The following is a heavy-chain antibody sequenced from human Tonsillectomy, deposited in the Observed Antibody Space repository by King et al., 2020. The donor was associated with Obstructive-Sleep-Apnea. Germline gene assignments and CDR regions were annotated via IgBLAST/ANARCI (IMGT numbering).Heavy chain of an antibody. CDR1: GFTFSDHY. J-gene: IGHJ4*02. D-gene: IGHD1-26*01. CDR2: INPISAYT. V-gene: IGHV3-11*06. Sequence: VQLVESGGGLVRSGGSLRLSCAASGFTFSDHYLSWIRQAPGRGLEWISYINPISAYTNYADSVKGRFTISRDNSKNSLYLQINSLRVEDTAIYYCARRSNRGSYYGFDYWGQGTLVTVSS. CDR3: ARRSNRGSYYGFDY.